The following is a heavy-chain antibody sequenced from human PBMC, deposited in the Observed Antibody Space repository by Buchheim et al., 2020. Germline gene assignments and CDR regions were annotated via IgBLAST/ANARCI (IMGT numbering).Heavy chain of an antibody. CDR2: ISYDGSNK. V-gene: IGHV3-30*18. Sequence: QVQLVESGGGVVQPGRSLRLSCAASGFTFSSYGMHWVRQAPGKGLEWVAAISYDGSNKYYADSVKGRFTISRDNSKNTLYLQMNSLRAEDTAVYYCAKDGLGYCSSTSCYGADWFDPWGQGTL. CDR1: GFTFSSYG. J-gene: IGHJ5*02. D-gene: IGHD2-2*01. CDR3: AKDGLGYCSSTSCYGADWFDP.